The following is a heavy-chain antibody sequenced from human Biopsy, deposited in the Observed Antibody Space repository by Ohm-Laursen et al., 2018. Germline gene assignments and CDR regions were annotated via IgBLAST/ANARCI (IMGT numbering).Heavy chain of an antibody. CDR3: AISNPASNYKWNDQDEALDF. Sequence: SLRLSCTASGSTFSDYYMSWVRQAPGKGLEWISYITVSGASVYYTDSVKGRFTISRDNAKNSLYLQMNSLRAEDTAVYFCAISNPASNYKWNDQDEALDFWGQGTMVTVSS. D-gene: IGHD1-20*01. V-gene: IGHV3-11*01. CDR1: GSTFSDYY. CDR2: ITVSGASV. J-gene: IGHJ3*01.